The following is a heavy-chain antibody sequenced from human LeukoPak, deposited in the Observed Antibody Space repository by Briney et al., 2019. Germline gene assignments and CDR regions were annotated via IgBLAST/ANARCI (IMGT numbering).Heavy chain of an antibody. D-gene: IGHD6-6*01. J-gene: IGHJ4*02. CDR2: IYTSGGT. V-gene: IGHV4-61*02. Sequence: SQTLSLTCTVSGGSISSGSYYWSWIQQPAGKGLEWIGRIYTSGGTNYSPSLKSRVTISVDTSKNQFSLKLSSVTAADTAVYYCAQMGIAARIDYWGQGTLVTVSS. CDR3: AQMGIAARIDY. CDR1: GGSISSGSYY.